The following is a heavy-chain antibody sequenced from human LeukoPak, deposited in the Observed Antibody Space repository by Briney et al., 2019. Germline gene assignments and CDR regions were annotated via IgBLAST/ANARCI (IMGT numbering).Heavy chain of an antibody. CDR1: GYTFTGYY. V-gene: IGHV1-2*02. CDR3: AREDFYDSSGYYLSDY. Sequence: VASVKVSCKASGYTFTGYYMHWVRQASGQGLEWRGWINPNSGGTNYAQKFQGRVTMTRDTSISTAYKELRRLRSDDTAVYYCAREDFYDSSGYYLSDYWGQGTLVTVSS. D-gene: IGHD3-22*01. CDR2: INPNSGGT. J-gene: IGHJ4*02.